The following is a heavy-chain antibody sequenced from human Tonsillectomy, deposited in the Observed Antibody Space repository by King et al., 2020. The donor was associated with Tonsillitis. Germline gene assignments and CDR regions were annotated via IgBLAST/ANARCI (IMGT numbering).Heavy chain of an antibody. CDR2: ISYDGETI. D-gene: IGHD6-25*01. Sequence: VHLVESGGGVVQPGGSLRLSCEASGFTFSTYGMHWVRQAPGSGLEWVAVISYDGETIYYEESVKGRFTISRDSSKSTLFLQMNSLRDEDTGVYYCAKDQVRRGSGWDRIDSWGQGTLVTVSA. V-gene: IGHV3-30*18. CDR1: GFTFSTYG. CDR3: AKDQVRRGSGWDRIDS. J-gene: IGHJ4*02.